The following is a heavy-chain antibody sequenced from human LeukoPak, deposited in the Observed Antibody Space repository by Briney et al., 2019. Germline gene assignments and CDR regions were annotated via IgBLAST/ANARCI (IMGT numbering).Heavy chain of an antibody. V-gene: IGHV3-74*01. D-gene: IGHD4-17*01. J-gene: IGHJ4*02. CDR1: GFTFSSYW. CDR3: ARDTVTTEGSDGPDY. CDR2: INSGGSRS. Sequence: GVTVSLSCAASGFTFSSYWMHWVRPAPGHGLVWVSRINSGGSRSSYADSGKGRFTIARDNTTDSLDLQVHSLSDEATAVYYCARDTVTTEGSDGPDYWGQGTLVTVSS.